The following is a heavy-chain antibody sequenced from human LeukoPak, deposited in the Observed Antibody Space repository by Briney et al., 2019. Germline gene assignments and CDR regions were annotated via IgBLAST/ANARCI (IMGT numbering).Heavy chain of an antibody. CDR2: IYSGGST. J-gene: IGHJ4*02. V-gene: IGHV3-53*01. CDR1: GFTFDDYG. Sequence: GGSLRLSCAASGFTFDDYGMSWVRQAPGKGLEWVSVIYSGGSTYYADSVKGRFTISRDNSKNTLYLQMNSLRAEDTAVYYCARDPEKGSYWGQGTLVTVSS. CDR3: ARDPEKGSY.